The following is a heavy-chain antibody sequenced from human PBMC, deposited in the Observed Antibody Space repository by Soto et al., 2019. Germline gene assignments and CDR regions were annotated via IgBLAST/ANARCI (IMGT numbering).Heavy chain of an antibody. V-gene: IGHV4-39*02. CDR3: ARSNIEATALDY. D-gene: IGHD5-12*01. CDR2: IYYSGST. Sequence: QLQLQESGPGLVKPSETLSLTCTVSGGSISSSSYYWGWIRQPPGKGLEWIGTIYYSGSTYYNPSLQSRVTISVDTYKNSFSLKLSSVTAADTAVYYCARSNIEATALDYWGQGTLTVSS. J-gene: IGHJ4*02. CDR1: GGSISSSSYY.